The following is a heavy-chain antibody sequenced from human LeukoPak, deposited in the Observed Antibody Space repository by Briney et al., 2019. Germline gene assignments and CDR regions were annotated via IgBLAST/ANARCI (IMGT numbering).Heavy chain of an antibody. J-gene: IGHJ4*02. CDR2: ISYDGSNK. V-gene: IGHV3-30*01. CDR1: GFTFSRYA. CDR3: ARDIALNAYYDSSGYDY. Sequence: PGGSLRLSCAASGFTFSRYAMHWVRQAPGKGLEWVAVISYDGSNKYYADSVKGRFTISRDNSKNTLYQQMNSLRAEDTAVYYCARDIALNAYYDSSGYDYWGQGTLVTVSS. D-gene: IGHD3-22*01.